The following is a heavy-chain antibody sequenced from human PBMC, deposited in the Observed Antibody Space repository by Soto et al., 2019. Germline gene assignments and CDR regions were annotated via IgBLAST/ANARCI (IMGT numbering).Heavy chain of an antibody. J-gene: IGHJ5*02. CDR1: GGSINNVNDY. CDR2: IYYTGNT. D-gene: IGHD2-8*01. CDR3: AKLYYANSFDP. Sequence: PSETLSLTCNVSGGSINNVNDYWSWIRQPPGKGLEWIGYIYYTGNTYYNPSLRSRITISVDTSKNQFSLDLSSVTAADTAVYYCAKLYYANSFDPWGQGTLVTVSS. V-gene: IGHV4-30-4*01.